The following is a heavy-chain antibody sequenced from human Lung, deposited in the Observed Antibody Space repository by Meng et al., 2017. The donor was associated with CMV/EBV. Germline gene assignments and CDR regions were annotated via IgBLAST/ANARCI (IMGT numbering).Heavy chain of an antibody. CDR3: ARHPGGNLYHRFDY. CDR1: GASIDDGHYY. J-gene: IGHJ4*02. V-gene: IGHV4-31*03. CDR2: VYYSGST. Sequence: SETXSLXCTVSGASIDDGHYYWSWIRQSPGKGLEWIGYVYYSGSTNYNPSLMSRVTISRGASQNQFSLNLTSVTAADTALYYCARHPGGNLYHRFDYWGQGAXVTVDS. D-gene: IGHD1-14*01.